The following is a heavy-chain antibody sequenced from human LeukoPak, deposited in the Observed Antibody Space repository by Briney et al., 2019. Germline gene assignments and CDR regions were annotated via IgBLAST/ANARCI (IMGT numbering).Heavy chain of an antibody. V-gene: IGHV3-9*01. Sequence: PGGSLRLSCAASGFTFDDYAMHWVRQAPGKGLEWVSGISWNSGSIGYADSVKGRFTISRDNAKNSLYLQMNSLRAEDTALYYCAKDKGGWTTDAFDIWGQGTMVTVSS. CDR1: GFTFDDYA. CDR3: AKDKGGWTTDAFDI. J-gene: IGHJ3*02. CDR2: ISWNSGSI. D-gene: IGHD6-19*01.